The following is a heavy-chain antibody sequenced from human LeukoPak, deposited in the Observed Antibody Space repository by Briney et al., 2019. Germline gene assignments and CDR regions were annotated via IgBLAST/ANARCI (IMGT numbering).Heavy chain of an antibody. CDR2: IRDDGGSA. CDR1: GFTFSSYA. Sequence: GGSLRLSCAASGFTFSSYAMHWVRQAPGKGLEFVSAIRDDGGSAYYANSVEGRFTISRDNSKNTLYLQMGSLRAEDMAVYYCARDLAVGNHYYAMDVWGLGTTVTVS. CDR3: ARDLAVGNHYYAMDV. V-gene: IGHV3-64*01. D-gene: IGHD1-14*01. J-gene: IGHJ6*02.